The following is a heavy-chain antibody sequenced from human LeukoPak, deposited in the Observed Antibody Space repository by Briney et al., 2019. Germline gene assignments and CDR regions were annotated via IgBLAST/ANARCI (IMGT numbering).Heavy chain of an antibody. D-gene: IGHD6-19*01. Sequence: GGSLRLSCAASGLTFSRYNMNWVRQAPGGGLEWIAHINTKGGLIYYADSVKGRFTISRGNAKNSLYLQMNSLRPEDTAVYYCARVGSGWPNPWGQGSLVTVSS. V-gene: IGHV3-21*05. CDR3: ARVGSGWPNP. CDR2: INTKGGLI. J-gene: IGHJ5*02. CDR1: GLTFSRYN.